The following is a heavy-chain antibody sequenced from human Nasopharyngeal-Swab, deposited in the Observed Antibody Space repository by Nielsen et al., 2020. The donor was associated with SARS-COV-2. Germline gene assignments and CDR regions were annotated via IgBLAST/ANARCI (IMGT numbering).Heavy chain of an antibody. J-gene: IGHJ5*02. Sequence: ASVKVSCKTSGYTFTTYAMHWVRQAPGQRLEWMGWINAGNGNTKYSQKFQGRVTITRDTSATTAYMELSRLRSEDTAVYYCASEYSSSSDWFDPWGRGTLVTVSS. CDR3: ASEYSSSSDWFDP. D-gene: IGHD6-13*01. CDR1: GYTFTTYA. CDR2: INAGNGNT. V-gene: IGHV1-3*01.